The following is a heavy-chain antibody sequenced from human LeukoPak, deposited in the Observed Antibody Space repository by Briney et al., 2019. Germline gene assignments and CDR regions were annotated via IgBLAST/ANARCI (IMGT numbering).Heavy chain of an antibody. J-gene: IGHJ4*02. D-gene: IGHD5-12*01. CDR3: ARFSDIVATMNY. CDR1: GGTFSSYA. CDR2: IIPIFGTA. V-gene: IGHV1-69*13. Sequence: SVKVSCKASGGTFSSYAISWVRQAPGQGLEWMGGIIPIFGTANYAQKFQGRVTITADESTSTAYMELSSLRSEDTAVYYCARFSDIVATMNYWGQGTLVTVSS.